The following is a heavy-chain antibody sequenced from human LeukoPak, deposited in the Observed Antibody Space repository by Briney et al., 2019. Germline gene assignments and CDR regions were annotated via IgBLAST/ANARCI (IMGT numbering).Heavy chain of an antibody. D-gene: IGHD6-13*01. CDR3: ARSSSTTGLL. CDR2: TSYSGST. CDR1: GFSIGGGYY. V-gene: IGHV4-38-2*02. Sequence: SETLSLTCTVSGFSIGGGYYWGWFRQPPGKGLEWIGSTSYSGSTYYNPSLKSRVTISLDTSKHQFSLRLTSVTAADTAVYYCARSSSTTGLLWGQGTLVTVSS. J-gene: IGHJ4*02.